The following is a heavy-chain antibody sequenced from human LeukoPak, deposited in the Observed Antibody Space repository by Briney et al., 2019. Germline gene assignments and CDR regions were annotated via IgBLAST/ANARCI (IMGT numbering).Heavy chain of an antibody. CDR2: NYYSGRT. CDR3: ARRVARGIPIFDY. CDR1: GGSISSSSYY. V-gene: IGHV4-39*01. D-gene: IGHD3-10*01. Sequence: SETLSLTCTVSGGSISSSSYYWGWLRQPPGKGLEWIGSNYYSGRTYYNPSLRSRVTISVYTSKNQFSLKLSSVTAADTAVYYCARRVARGIPIFDYWGQGTLVTVSS. J-gene: IGHJ4*02.